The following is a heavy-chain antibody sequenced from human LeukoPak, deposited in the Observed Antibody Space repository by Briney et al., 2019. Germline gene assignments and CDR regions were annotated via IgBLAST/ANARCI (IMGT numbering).Heavy chain of an antibody. Sequence: GGSLKLSCAASGFTFSGSDMHWVRQASGKGLEWVGRIRIKTNSYATAYAASVKGRFTISRDDSMNTAYLQMNSLKTEDTAVYYCTTLDFDYWGQGTLVTVSS. CDR3: TTLDFDY. CDR2: IRIKTNSYAT. J-gene: IGHJ4*02. CDR1: GFTFSGSD. V-gene: IGHV3-73*01.